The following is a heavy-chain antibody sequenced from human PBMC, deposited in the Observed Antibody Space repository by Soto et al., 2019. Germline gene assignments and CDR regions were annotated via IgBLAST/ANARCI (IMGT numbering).Heavy chain of an antibody. CDR2: INPHSGDT. V-gene: IGHV1-2*02. CDR1: GYTFTDHY. Sequence: QVQLVQSGAEVKKPGASVKVSYVVSGYTFTDHYIHWVRQAPGQGLEWMGWINPHSGDTIYAQKFQGRVTLTRDTSISTAYMELSRLRSDDTAVYYCARGRTVNFYGMDVWGQGTTVTVSS. J-gene: IGHJ6*02. D-gene: IGHD4-17*01. CDR3: ARGRTVNFYGMDV.